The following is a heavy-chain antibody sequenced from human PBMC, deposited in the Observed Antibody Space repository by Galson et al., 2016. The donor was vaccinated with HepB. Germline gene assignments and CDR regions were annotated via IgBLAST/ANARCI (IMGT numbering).Heavy chain of an antibody. Sequence: SVKVSCKASGYTFTGYAIQWVRQAPGQRLEWMGWINAGNGNTKYSQKFQGRATITRDPSASTAYMELSSLRSEDTAVYYCARDDYNWNDRYYFDYWGQGTLVTVSS. V-gene: IGHV1-3*01. CDR1: GYTFTGYA. D-gene: IGHD1-20*01. CDR3: ARDDYNWNDRYYFDY. CDR2: INAGNGNT. J-gene: IGHJ4*02.